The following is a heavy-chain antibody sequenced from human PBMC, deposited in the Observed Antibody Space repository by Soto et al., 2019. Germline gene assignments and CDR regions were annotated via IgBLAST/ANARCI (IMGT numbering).Heavy chain of an antibody. D-gene: IGHD5-18*01. CDR2: IYHSGST. CDR3: ASTNTAMVAVYFDY. J-gene: IGHJ4*02. CDR1: GYSISSGYY. V-gene: IGHV4-38-2*02. Sequence: SETLSLTCTVSGYSISSGYYWGWIRQPPGKGLEWIGSIYHSGSTYYNPSLKSRVTISVDTSKNQFSLKLSSVTAADTAVYYCASTNTAMVAVYFDYWGQGTLVTVSS.